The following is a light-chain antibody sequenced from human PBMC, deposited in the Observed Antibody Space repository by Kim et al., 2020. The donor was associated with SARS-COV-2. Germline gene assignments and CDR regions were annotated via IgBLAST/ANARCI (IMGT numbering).Light chain of an antibody. CDR3: LQYNDWPPLT. V-gene: IGKV3D-7*01. J-gene: IGKJ4*01. Sequence: PGERVTLSCRASQSVSSSYLTWYQQKPGQAPRLLIYGASTRATSIPARFSGSGSGTDFTLTISSLQPEDFAVYYCLQYNDWPPLTFGGGTKVDIK. CDR2: GAS. CDR1: QSVSSSY.